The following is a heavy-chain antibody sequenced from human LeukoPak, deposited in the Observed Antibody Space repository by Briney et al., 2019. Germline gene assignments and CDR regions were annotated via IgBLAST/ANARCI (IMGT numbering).Heavy chain of an antibody. J-gene: IGHJ4*02. Sequence: PGGSLRLSCAASGFTFSSYSMNWVRQAPGKGLEWVSYISSSSTIYYADSVKGRFTISRDSAKNSLYLQMNSLGDEDTAVYYCARARYSSGWYVWDYWGQGTLVTVSS. CDR1: GFTFSSYS. CDR2: ISSSSTI. CDR3: ARARYSSGWYVWDY. D-gene: IGHD6-19*01. V-gene: IGHV3-48*02.